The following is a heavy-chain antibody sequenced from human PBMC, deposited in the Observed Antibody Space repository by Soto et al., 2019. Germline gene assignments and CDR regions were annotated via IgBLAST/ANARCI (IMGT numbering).Heavy chain of an antibody. CDR3: ARTLNEWLLGLD. CDR1: GYTFTSYG. Sequence: ASVKVSCKASGYTFTSYGISWVRKAPGQGLEWMGWISAYNGNTNYAQKFQGRVSMTTDTSTSTAYMELRSLRSDDTAVYYCARTLNEWLLGLDWGQGTLVTVSS. CDR2: ISAYNGNT. D-gene: IGHD3-3*01. J-gene: IGHJ4*02. V-gene: IGHV1-18*01.